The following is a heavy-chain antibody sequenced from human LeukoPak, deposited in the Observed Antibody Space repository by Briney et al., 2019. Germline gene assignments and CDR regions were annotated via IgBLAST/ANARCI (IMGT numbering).Heavy chain of an antibody. CDR3: ARGGRYDSSGYLHYFDY. V-gene: IGHV3-30*03. Sequence: GGSLRLSCAASGFTFSSYGMHWVRQAPDKGLEWVAVISYDGSNKYYADSVKGRFTISRDNSKNTLYLQMNSLRAEDTAVYYCARGGRYDSSGYLHYFDYWGQGTLVTVSS. CDR1: GFTFSSYG. CDR2: ISYDGSNK. J-gene: IGHJ4*02. D-gene: IGHD3-22*01.